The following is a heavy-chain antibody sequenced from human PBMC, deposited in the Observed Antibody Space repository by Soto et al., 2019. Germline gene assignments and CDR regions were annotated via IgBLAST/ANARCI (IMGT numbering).Heavy chain of an antibody. CDR2: INDSGNI. V-gene: IGHV4-34*01. CDR3: ARGLILWFGELSRRGGYYYYMDV. J-gene: IGHJ6*03. D-gene: IGHD3-10*01. Sequence: QVQLQQWGAGMLKPSETLSLTCAVYGGSFSGYQWTWIRQTPGQGLKWIGEINDSGNINYNPSLKSRVSTLVDTANKQISLRLSSVPAADTAVYYCARGLILWFGELSRRGGYYYYMDVWGKGPSVTVTS. CDR1: GGSFSGYQ.